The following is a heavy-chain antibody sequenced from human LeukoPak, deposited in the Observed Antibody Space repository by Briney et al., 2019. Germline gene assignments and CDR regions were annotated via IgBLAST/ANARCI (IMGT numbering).Heavy chain of an antibody. CDR3: AKGTWDFDY. J-gene: IGHJ4*02. V-gene: IGHV3-30*02. D-gene: IGHD1-26*01. CDR2: IRYDGSDK. CDR1: GFTFSNYG. Sequence: SGGSLRPSCEASGFTFSNYGMHWVRQAPGKGLEWVAFIRYDGSDKYYADSVKGRFTISRDTSKNTLYLQMNSLRVEDTALYYCAKGTWDFDYWGQGTLVIVSS.